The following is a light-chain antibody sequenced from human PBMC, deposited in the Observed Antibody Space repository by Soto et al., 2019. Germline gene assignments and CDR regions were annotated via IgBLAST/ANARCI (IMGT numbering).Light chain of an antibody. CDR2: DVS. J-gene: IGLJ1*01. CDR3: SSYISGSTPWV. CDR1: SSDVGGYNY. V-gene: IGLV2-14*03. Sequence: QSALTQPTSVSGSPGQSITISCTGTSSDVGGYNYVSWYQHHPGKAPKLMICDVSNRPSGVSNRFSGSKSGNTASLTISGLQAEDEADYYCSSYISGSTPWVFGTGTKVTVL.